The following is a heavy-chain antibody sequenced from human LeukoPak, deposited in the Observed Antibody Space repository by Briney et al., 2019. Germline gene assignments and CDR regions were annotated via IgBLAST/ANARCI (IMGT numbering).Heavy chain of an antibody. Sequence: ASVKVSCKASGYTFTDYYIHWVRQAPGQGLEWMGWINPKSGAINYAQKFQGRVTMTRDTSISTAYMELQRLRSDDTAVYYCARVPYYYDSSGYSIPPAIFDYWGQGTLVTVSS. J-gene: IGHJ4*02. D-gene: IGHD3-22*01. CDR2: INPKSGAI. CDR3: ARVPYYYDSSGYSIPPAIFDY. CDR1: GYTFTDYY. V-gene: IGHV1-2*02.